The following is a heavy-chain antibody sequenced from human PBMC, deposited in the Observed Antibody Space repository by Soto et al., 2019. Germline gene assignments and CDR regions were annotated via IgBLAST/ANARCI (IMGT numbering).Heavy chain of an antibody. CDR3: ARVGWDYGDYHFDY. Sequence: SETLSLTCTVSGGSISSYYWSWIRQPPGKGLEWIGYIYYSGSTNYNPSLKSRVTISVDTSKNQFSLKLSSVTAADTAVYYCARVGWDYGDYHFDYRGQGTLVTVSS. CDR2: IYYSGST. CDR1: GGSISSYY. V-gene: IGHV4-59*01. D-gene: IGHD4-17*01. J-gene: IGHJ4*02.